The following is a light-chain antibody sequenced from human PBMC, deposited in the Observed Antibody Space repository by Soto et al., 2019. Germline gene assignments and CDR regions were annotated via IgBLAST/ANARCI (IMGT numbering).Light chain of an antibody. CDR2: DAS. CDR1: QKISVW. CDR3: QQYDSSSPT. Sequence: DIQMAQSPSTLSASVADGVTITCRASQKISVWLAWYQQRPGKAPKFLIYDASSLETGVPSRFSGSGSGTECTLTIRILQPDDLATYYWQQYDSSSPTFGQGPKLEIK. V-gene: IGKV1-5*01. J-gene: IGKJ2*01.